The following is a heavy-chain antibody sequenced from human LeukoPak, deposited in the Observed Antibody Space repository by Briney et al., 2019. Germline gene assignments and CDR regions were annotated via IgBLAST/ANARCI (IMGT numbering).Heavy chain of an antibody. D-gene: IGHD6-19*01. V-gene: IGHV3-23*01. Sequence: GGSLRLSCAASGFTFSSYAMSWVRQAPGKGLEWVLAISGSGGSTYYADSVKGRFTISRDNSKNTLYLQMNSLRAEDTAVYYCAKARSLAVAGTVMDYWGQGTLVTVSS. CDR2: ISGSGGST. CDR1: GFTFSSYA. J-gene: IGHJ4*02. CDR3: AKARSLAVAGTVMDY.